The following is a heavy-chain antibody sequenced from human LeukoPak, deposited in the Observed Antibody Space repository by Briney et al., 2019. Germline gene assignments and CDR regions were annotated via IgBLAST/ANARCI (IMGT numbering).Heavy chain of an antibody. D-gene: IGHD3-3*01. CDR1: GFTFSSYW. V-gene: IGHV3-7*01. CDR2: IKQDGSEK. Sequence: PGGSLRLSCAASGFTFSSYWMSWVRQAPGKGLEWVANIKQDGSEKYYVDSVKGRFTISRDNAKNSLYLQMNSLRAEDTAVYYCARDLYYDFWSGYVPQPLKYGMDVWGQGTTVTVSS. CDR3: ARDLYYDFWSGYVPQPLKYGMDV. J-gene: IGHJ6*02.